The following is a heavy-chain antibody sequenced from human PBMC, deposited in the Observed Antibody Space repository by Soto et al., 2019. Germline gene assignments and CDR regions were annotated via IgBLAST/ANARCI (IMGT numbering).Heavy chain of an antibody. D-gene: IGHD2-8*01. V-gene: IGHV1-18*01. Sequence: QVQLVQSGAAVKKPGASVKVSCKASGYTFTSYGISWVRQAPGQGLEWMGWISTYIGNTHYAQKFQGRVTMTTDTSTTTAYLELRSLRSDDTAVYYCARDDVGYCSNGVCYTKPLDYWGQGALVTVSS. J-gene: IGHJ4*02. CDR2: ISTYIGNT. CDR1: GYTFTSYG. CDR3: ARDDVGYCSNGVCYTKPLDY.